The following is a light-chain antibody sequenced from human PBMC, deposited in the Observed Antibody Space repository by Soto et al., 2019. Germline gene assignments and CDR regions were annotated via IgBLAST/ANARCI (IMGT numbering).Light chain of an antibody. J-gene: IGLJ2*01. CDR3: SSYTSSSTVV. Sequence: QSALTQPASVSGSTGQSITISCTGTSRDAGGYHYVSWYQQHPGKDPKLMVYEVSNRPSGVSNRFSGSKSGNTASLTISGIQAEDGADYYCSSYTSSSTVVFGVGTKLTVL. CDR2: EVS. V-gene: IGLV2-14*01. CDR1: SRDAGGYHY.